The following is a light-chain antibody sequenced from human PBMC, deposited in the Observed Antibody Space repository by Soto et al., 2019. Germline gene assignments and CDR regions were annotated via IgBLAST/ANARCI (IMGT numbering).Light chain of an antibody. CDR2: GAS. CDR3: QQYNKWPRT. J-gene: IGKJ1*01. CDR1: QSVSGN. Sequence: EIVMTQSPATLSVSPGERATLSCRASQSVSGNLAWFQQKPGQAPRLLIYGASTRATGIPARFSGSGSGTEFSLTISSLQSEDFAVYYCQQYNKWPRTFGQGTKVEIK. V-gene: IGKV3-15*01.